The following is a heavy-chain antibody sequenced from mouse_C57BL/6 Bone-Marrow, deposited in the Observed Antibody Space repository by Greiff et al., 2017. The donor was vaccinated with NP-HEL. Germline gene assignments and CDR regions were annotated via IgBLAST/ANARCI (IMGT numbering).Heavy chain of an antibody. CDR3: ARWGFNWEAWFAY. CDR1: GYAFSSSW. V-gene: IGHV1-82*01. Sequence: VQLQQSGPELVKPGASVKISCKASGYAFSSSWMNWVKQRPGKGLEWIGRIYPGDGDTNYNGKFKGKATLTADKSSSTAYMQLSSLTSEDSAVYFCARWGFNWEAWFAYWGQGTLVTVSA. J-gene: IGHJ3*01. CDR2: IYPGDGDT. D-gene: IGHD4-1*01.